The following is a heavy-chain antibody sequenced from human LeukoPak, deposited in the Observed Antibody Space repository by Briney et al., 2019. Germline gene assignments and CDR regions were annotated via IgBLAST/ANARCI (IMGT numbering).Heavy chain of an antibody. D-gene: IGHD3-10*01. CDR3: ARRLYGSGSYYDAFDI. V-gene: IGHV3-66*04. J-gene: IGHJ3*02. CDR2: IYSGGST. CDR1: GFTVSSNY. Sequence: GGSLRLSCAASGFTVSSNYMSWVRQAPGKGLEWVSVIYSGGSTYYADSVKGRFTISRDNSKNTLYLQMNSLRAEDTAVYYCARRLYGSGSYYDAFDIWGQGTMVTVSS.